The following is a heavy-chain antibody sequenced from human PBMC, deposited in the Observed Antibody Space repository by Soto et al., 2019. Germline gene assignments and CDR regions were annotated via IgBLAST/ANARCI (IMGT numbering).Heavy chain of an antibody. CDR2: ISAYNGNT. CDR1: GYTFTSYG. J-gene: IGHJ3*02. Sequence: ASVKVSCKASGYTFTSYGISWVRQAPGQGLEWMGWISAYNGNTNYAQKLQGRVTMTTDTSTSTAYMELRSLRSDDTAVYYCARELVGYSSSWYDAFDIWGQGTMVTVSS. V-gene: IGHV1-18*01. D-gene: IGHD6-13*01. CDR3: ARELVGYSSSWYDAFDI.